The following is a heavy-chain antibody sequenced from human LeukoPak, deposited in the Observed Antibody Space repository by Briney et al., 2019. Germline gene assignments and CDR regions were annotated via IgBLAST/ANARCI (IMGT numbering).Heavy chain of an antibody. CDR2: IRSKANSYAT. Sequence: GGSLRLSCAASGFTFSGSSMYWVRQASGKGLKWVGRIRSKANSYATAYGASAKGRFTISRDDSKNTAYLQMNSLKTEDTAVYYCARIMIALPGLPDSWGQGTPVTVSS. CDR3: ARIMIALPGLPDS. J-gene: IGHJ4*02. V-gene: IGHV3-73*01. D-gene: IGHD3-16*01. CDR1: GFTFSGSS.